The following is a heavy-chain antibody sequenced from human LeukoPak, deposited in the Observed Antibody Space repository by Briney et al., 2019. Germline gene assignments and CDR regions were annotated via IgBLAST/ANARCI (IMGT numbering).Heavy chain of an antibody. CDR3: ARDGVFGY. D-gene: IGHD3-16*02. CDR1: GYTFTTYN. J-gene: IGHJ4*02. CDR2: INPSGYYT. V-gene: IGHV1-46*01. Sequence: ASVKVSCKTSGYTFTTYNIHWVRQAPGQGLEWMGIINPSGYYTTYAQKFQGRVTMTRDTSTSTVHMELSSLTSEDTAVYYCARDGVFGYWGQGTLVTVSS.